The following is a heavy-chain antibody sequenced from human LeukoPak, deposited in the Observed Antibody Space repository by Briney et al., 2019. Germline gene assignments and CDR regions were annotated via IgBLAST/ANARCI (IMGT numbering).Heavy chain of an antibody. CDR1: GFTFSSYW. D-gene: IGHD3-16*02. CDR3: ARALRYVWGSYRFPFDP. V-gene: IGHV3-7*01. Sequence: GGSLRLSCAASGFTFSSYWMSWVRQAPGKGLEWVANIKQDGSEKYYVDSVKGRFTISRDNAKNSLYLQMNSLRAEDTAVYYCARALRYVWGSYRFPFDPWGHGTLVTVSS. CDR2: IKQDGSEK. J-gene: IGHJ5*02.